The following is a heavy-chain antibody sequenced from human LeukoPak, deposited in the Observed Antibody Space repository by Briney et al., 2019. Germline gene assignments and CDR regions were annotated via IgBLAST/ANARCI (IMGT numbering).Heavy chain of an antibody. Sequence: GGSLRLSCAASGFXFSSYDIHWVRQATGKGLEWVSAIGTAGDTYYPGSVKGRFTISRENAKNSLYLQMNSLRAGDTAVYYCARGRFTYYYGSGSYLWFDPWGQGTLVTVSS. V-gene: IGHV3-13*04. CDR3: ARGRFTYYYGSGSYLWFDP. CDR2: IGTAGDT. J-gene: IGHJ5*02. CDR1: GFXFSSYD. D-gene: IGHD3-10*01.